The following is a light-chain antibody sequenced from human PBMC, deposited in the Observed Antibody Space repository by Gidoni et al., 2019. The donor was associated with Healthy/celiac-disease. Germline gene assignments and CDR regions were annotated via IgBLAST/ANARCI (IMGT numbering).Light chain of an antibody. V-gene: IGKV3-11*01. J-gene: IGKJ4*01. CDR1: QSVSSY. CDR3: QQRSNWPPVLT. CDR2: DAS. Sequence: EIVLTQSPATLSLSPGERATLTCRASQSVSSYLAWYQQKPGQAPRLLIYDASNRATGIPARFSGSGSGTDFTLTISSLAPDDFAVYYCQQRSNWPPVLTFGGGTKVEIK.